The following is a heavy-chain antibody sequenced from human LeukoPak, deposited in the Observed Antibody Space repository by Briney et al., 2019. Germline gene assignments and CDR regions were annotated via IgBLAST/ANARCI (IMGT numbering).Heavy chain of an antibody. Sequence: GGSLRLSCAASGFAFNSYSVNWVRQAPGKGLEWVASITTSSTYMHYADSVKGRFTISRDNAKNSLYLQMNSLRADDTAVYFCARHRYYFDYWGQGTLVTVSS. CDR2: ITTSSTYM. J-gene: IGHJ4*02. CDR1: GFAFNSYS. V-gene: IGHV3-21*01. CDR3: ARHRYYFDY.